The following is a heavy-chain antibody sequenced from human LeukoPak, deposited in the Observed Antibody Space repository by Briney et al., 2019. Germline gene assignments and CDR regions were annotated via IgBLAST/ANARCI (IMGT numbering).Heavy chain of an antibody. V-gene: IGHV4-59*01. D-gene: IGHD3-22*01. CDR3: ARTGGYDSSGYEDAFDI. J-gene: IGHJ3*02. CDR1: GGSISSYY. Sequence: SETLSLTCTVSGGSISSYYWSWIRQPPGKGLEWIGYIYYSGSTNYNPSLKSRVTISVDTSKNQFSLKLSSVTAADTAVYYCARTGGYDSSGYEDAFDIWGQGTMVTVSS. CDR2: IYYSGST.